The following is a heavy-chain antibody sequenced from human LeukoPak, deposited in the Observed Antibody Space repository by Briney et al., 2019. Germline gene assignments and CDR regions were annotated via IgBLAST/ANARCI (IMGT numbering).Heavy chain of an antibody. CDR1: GYTFRTHG. CDR3: ARGNDYGDPLDY. J-gene: IGHJ4*02. V-gene: IGHV1-18*01. D-gene: IGHD4-17*01. Sequence: ASVKVSCKPSGYTFRTHGLSWVRQAPGQGLEWMGWISSYNGNTNYAQKVQGRLTMTTDTSTSTAYMELRSLRSDDTAVYYCARGNDYGDPLDYWGQGTQVTVCS. CDR2: ISSYNGNT.